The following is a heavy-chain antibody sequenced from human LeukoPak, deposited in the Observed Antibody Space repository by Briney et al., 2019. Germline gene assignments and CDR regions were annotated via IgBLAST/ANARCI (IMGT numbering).Heavy chain of an antibody. Sequence: AGGSLRLSCIASGFAFNSYEMNWVRQAPGKGLEWVSYIRSSGSIKHYADSVKGRFTISRDNAKNSLYLQMNSLRAEDTAVYYCARARYTSGWETLDYWGQGTLVTVSS. D-gene: IGHD6-19*01. CDR2: IRSSGSIK. J-gene: IGHJ4*02. V-gene: IGHV3-48*03. CDR1: GFAFNSYE. CDR3: ARARYTSGWETLDY.